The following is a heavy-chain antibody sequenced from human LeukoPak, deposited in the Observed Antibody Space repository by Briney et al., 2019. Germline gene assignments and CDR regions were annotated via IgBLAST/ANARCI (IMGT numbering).Heavy chain of an antibody. CDR3: ARAPGDYYYDSSGYYYGFDY. Sequence: PSETLSLTCTVSGGSISSYYWSWIRQPPGKGLEWIAYISDIGSINYNPSLKSRVTISLDTSKNQFSLKLSSVTAADTAVYYCARAPGDYYYDSSGYYYGFDYWGQGTLVTVSS. D-gene: IGHD3-22*01. CDR1: GGSISSYY. CDR2: ISDIGSI. J-gene: IGHJ4*02. V-gene: IGHV4-59*08.